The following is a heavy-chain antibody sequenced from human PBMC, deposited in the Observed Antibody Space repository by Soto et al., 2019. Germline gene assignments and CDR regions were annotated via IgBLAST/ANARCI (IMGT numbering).Heavy chain of an antibody. CDR1: GFTFSNAW. CDR2: IKSKSNDETT. V-gene: IGHV3-15*01. CDR3: TRYSYGDYYFDY. D-gene: IGHD5-18*01. Sequence: PGGSLRLSCAASGFTFSNAWMSWVRQAPGKGLEWVGRIKSKSNDETTDYAAPVKGRFTISRDDSKNTLYLQMNSLKTEDTAVYHCTRYSYGDYYFDYWGQGTLVTVSS. J-gene: IGHJ4*02.